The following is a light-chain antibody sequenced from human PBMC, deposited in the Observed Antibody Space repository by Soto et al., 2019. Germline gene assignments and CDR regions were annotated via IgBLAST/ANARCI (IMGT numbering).Light chain of an antibody. CDR1: QDISTW. V-gene: IGKV1-12*01. CDR3: QQANSFPLI. J-gene: IGKJ4*01. CDR2: AAS. Sequence: IRMTQSPSSVSAAVGDRVTITCRASQDISTWLAWYQQKPGKAPKLQLYAASILQSVFPSRFSGSGSGTDFTLTISSLQSEDFATYYCQQANSFPLIFGGGTRVELK.